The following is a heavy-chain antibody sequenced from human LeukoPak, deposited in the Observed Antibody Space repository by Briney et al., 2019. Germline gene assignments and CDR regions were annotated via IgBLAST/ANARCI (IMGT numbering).Heavy chain of an antibody. J-gene: IGHJ4*02. CDR1: GGSFSGNY. CDR2: INHSGST. V-gene: IGHV4-34*01. Sequence: SETLSLTCAVYGGSFSGNYWSWIRQPPGKGLEWIGEINHSGSTNYSPSLKSRVTISVDTSKNQFSLRLSSVTAADTAVCYCVTNPYSNYYFDYWGQGTLVTVSS. CDR3: VTNPYSNYYFDY. D-gene: IGHD4-11*01.